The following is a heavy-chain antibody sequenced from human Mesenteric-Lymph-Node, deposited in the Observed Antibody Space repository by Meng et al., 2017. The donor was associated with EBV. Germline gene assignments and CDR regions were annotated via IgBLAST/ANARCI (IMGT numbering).Heavy chain of an antibody. V-gene: IGHV3-23*01. CDR3: AKTYSSNLFWFDP. CDR2: ISGSSSST. CDR1: GFTFSSYA. Sequence: EVQLLESGGGLVQSGGSLRLSFAASGFTFSSYAMTWVRQAPGKGLEWVSGISGSSSSTNYADSVKGRFTISRDNSKNTLYLQMNSLRAEDTAVYYCAKTYSSNLFWFDPWGLGTLVTVSS. D-gene: IGHD2-21*01. J-gene: IGHJ5*02.